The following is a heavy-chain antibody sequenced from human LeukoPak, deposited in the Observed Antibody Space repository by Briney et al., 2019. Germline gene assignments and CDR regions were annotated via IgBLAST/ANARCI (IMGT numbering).Heavy chain of an antibody. CDR2: IDPSDSYT. CDR3: ARHTIGNGWFDP. CDR1: GSIFTIYW. V-gene: IGHV5-10-1*01. J-gene: IGHJ5*02. D-gene: IGHD2-8*01. Sequence: GASLVISCKGSGSIFTIYWISWVRQMPGKVLEWMGRIDPSDSYTNYSPSFQGHVTISADKSISTAYLQWSSLKASDTAMYYCARHTIGNGWFDPWGQGTLVTVSS.